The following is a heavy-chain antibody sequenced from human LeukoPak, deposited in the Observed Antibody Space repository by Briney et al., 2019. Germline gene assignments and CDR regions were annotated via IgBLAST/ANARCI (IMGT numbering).Heavy chain of an antibody. D-gene: IGHD2-2*01. CDR2: ISSSSNI. CDR3: ARGAGYCSSSSCHLWSDY. V-gene: IGHV3-21*01. J-gene: IGHJ4*02. CDR1: EFTFSSYS. Sequence: AGGSLRLSCAASEFTFSSYSMNWVRQAPGKGLEWVSSISSSSNIYYADSVKGRFAISRDNAKNALYLQMNSLRAEDTAVYYCARGAGYCSSSSCHLWSDYWGQGTLVTVSS.